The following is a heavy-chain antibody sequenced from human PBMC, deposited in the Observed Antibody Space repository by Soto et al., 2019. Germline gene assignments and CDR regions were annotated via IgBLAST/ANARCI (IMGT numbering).Heavy chain of an antibody. J-gene: IGHJ4*02. V-gene: IGHV1-18*01. Sequence: ASVKVSCKASGYTFTSYGISWVRQAPGQGLEWMGWISAYNGNTNYAQKLQGRVTMTTDTSTSTAYMELRSLRSDDTAVYYCVRDSDSYGYTQLEYWGQGTLVTVSS. CDR1: GYTFTSYG. CDR2: ISAYNGNT. D-gene: IGHD5-18*01. CDR3: VRDSDSYGYTQLEY.